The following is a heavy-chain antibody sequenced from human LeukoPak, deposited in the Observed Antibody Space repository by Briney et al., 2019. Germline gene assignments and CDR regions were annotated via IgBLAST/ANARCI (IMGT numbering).Heavy chain of an antibody. D-gene: IGHD6-19*01. J-gene: IGHJ4*02. V-gene: IGHV3-21*01. Sequence: GGSLRLSCAASGFTFSSYSMNWVRQAPGKGLEWVSSISSSSYIYYADSVKGRFTISRDNSKNTLYLQMNSLRAEDTAVYYCATPKRHSSGWIEAFDYWGQGTLVTVSS. CDR2: ISSSSYI. CDR3: ATPKRHSSGWIEAFDY. CDR1: GFTFSSYS.